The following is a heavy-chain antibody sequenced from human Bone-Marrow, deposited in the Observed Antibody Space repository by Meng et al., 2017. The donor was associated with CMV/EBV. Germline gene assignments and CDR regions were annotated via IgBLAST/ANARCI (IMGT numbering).Heavy chain of an antibody. CDR1: GFSFSSYG. Sequence: GGSLRLSCAASGFSFSSYGMHWVRQAPGKGLEWVTVISQDGSNKYYADYVRGRFTISRDNSKNTMYVQMDGLRVEDTAVYYCARQAAGNGWAHYYYYGMDVWGQGTTVTVSS. V-gene: IGHV3-30*19. CDR3: ARQAAGNGWAHYYYYGMDV. D-gene: IGHD6-13*01. J-gene: IGHJ6*02. CDR2: ISQDGSNK.